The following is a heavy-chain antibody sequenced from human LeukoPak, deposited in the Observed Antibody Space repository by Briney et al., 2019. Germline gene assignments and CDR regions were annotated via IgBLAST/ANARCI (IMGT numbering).Heavy chain of an antibody. V-gene: IGHV3-23*01. CDR2: ISGSGGST. Sequence: GGSLRLSCAASGFTFSSYAMSWVRQAPGKGLEWVSAISGSGGSTYYADSVKGRFTISRDNSKNTLYLQMNSLRAEDTAVYYCAKVVVPAAIYYYYGMDVWGQGTTVTVS. CDR3: AKVVVPAAIYYYYGMDV. J-gene: IGHJ6*02. CDR1: GFTFSSYA. D-gene: IGHD2-2*01.